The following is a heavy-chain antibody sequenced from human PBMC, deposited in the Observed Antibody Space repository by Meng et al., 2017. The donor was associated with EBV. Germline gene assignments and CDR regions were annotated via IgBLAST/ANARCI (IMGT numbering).Heavy chain of an antibody. CDR1: EFTFTSAW. D-gene: IGHD1-26*01. CDR3: TTDEGGSRF. Sequence: EGQLVDVGGVLVKPGESLKLSCAASEFTFTSAWMNWVRQAPGKGLEWVGRIRSQGDGRTEDYSAHVKGRFTISRDDSKHTLYLQMNSLKIEDSAVYYCTTDEGGSRFWGQGTLVTVSS. J-gene: IGHJ4*02. CDR2: IRSQGDGRTE. V-gene: IGHV3-15*01.